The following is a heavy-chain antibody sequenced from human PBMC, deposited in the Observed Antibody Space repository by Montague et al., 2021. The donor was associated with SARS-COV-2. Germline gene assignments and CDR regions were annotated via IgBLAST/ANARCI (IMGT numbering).Heavy chain of an antibody. D-gene: IGHD5-18*01. V-gene: IGHV4-59*01. Sequence: SETLSLTCTVSGGSIISYYCSWIRQPPGKGLEWIGYIYYSGRTNYNPSLKSRVTISLDTSKNQFSLKLNSVTAADAAVYYCARGSDGPDAFDIWGQGTMVTVSS. CDR3: ARGSDGPDAFDI. CDR2: IYYSGRT. J-gene: IGHJ3*02. CDR1: GGSIISYY.